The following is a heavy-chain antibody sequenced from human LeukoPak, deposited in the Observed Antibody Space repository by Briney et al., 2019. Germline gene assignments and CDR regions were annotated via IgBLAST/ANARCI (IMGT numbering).Heavy chain of an antibody. Sequence: SETLSLTCTVSGGSISSSSYYWGWIRQPPGKGLEWIESIYYSGSTYYNPSLKSRVTISVDTSRNQLSLKLSSVTAADTAVYYCARHRYSSSWLPFDYWGQGTLVTVSS. CDR1: GGSISSSSYY. V-gene: IGHV4-39*01. CDR3: ARHRYSSSWLPFDY. D-gene: IGHD6-6*01. CDR2: IYYSGST. J-gene: IGHJ4*02.